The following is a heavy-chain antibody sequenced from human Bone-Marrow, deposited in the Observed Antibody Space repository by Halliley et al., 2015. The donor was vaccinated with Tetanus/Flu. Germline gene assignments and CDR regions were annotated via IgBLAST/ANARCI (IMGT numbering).Heavy chain of an antibody. J-gene: IGHJ4*02. V-gene: IGHV3-23*01. CDR1: GLTSSDYA. CDR2: LSAYGTST. Sequence: SLRLSCEASGLTSSDYAVNWVRQAPGKGLEWVSALSAYGTSTYYAASVKGRFTISRDNSKNTVYLQMNSLRAEDTAVYYCAKCPPVVAHRYFDYWGQGTLVTVSS. D-gene: IGHD2-15*01. CDR3: AKCPPVVAHRYFDY.